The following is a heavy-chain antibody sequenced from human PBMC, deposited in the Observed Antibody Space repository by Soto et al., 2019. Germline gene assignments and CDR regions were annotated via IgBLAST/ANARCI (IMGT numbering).Heavy chain of an antibody. CDR3: ARSVEVTAMVFVSWFDP. J-gene: IGHJ5*02. D-gene: IGHD5-18*01. Sequence: SVKVSCKASGGTFSSYAISWVRQAPGQGLEWMGGIIPIFGTANYAQKFQGRVTITADESTSTAYMELSSLRSEDTAVYYCARSVEVTAMVFVSWFDPWGQGTLVTAPQ. CDR2: IIPIFGTA. V-gene: IGHV1-69*13. CDR1: GGTFSSYA.